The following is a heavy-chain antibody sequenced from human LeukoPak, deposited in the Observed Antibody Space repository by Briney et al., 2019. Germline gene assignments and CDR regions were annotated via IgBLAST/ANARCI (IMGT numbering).Heavy chain of an antibody. CDR3: ATSPVTTWWFDP. D-gene: IGHD4-17*01. CDR2: IYYSGST. CDR1: GYSISSGYY. J-gene: IGHJ5*02. V-gene: IGHV4-38-2*02. Sequence: SSETLSLTCTVSGYSISSGYYWGWIRQPPGKGLEWIGSIYYSGSTYYNPSLKSRVTISVDTSKNQFSLKLSSVTASDTAVYYCATSPVTTWWFDPWGQGTLVTVSS.